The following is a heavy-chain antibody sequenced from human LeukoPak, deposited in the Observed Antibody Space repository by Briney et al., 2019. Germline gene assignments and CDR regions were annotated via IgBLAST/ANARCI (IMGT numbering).Heavy chain of an antibody. CDR1: GFSLSNYG. V-gene: IGHV3-33*01. D-gene: IGHD1-14*01. Sequence: GGSLRLSCAASGFSLSNYGMHWVRQAPGKGLEWVAALLYDGNTKHYADSVKGRFTISRDISKNTFYLQMNSLTAEGTAVYYCARDHRPEIQYYYMDVWGKGTTVAVSS. CDR2: LLYDGNTK. CDR3: ARDHRPEIQYYYMDV. J-gene: IGHJ6*03.